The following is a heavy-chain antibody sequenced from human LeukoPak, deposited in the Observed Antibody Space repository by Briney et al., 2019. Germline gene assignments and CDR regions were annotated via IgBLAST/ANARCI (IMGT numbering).Heavy chain of an antibody. V-gene: IGHV3-30*02. Sequence: GGSLRLSCAAFGFTFSSYDMHWVRQAPGKGLEWVAFTRYDGSNKYYADSVKGRFTISRDNSRNTLYLQMNSLRAEDTAVYYCANDRTGDFDYWGRGTLVTVSS. CDR1: GFTFSSYD. D-gene: IGHD1-1*01. CDR2: TRYDGSNK. CDR3: ANDRTGDFDY. J-gene: IGHJ4*02.